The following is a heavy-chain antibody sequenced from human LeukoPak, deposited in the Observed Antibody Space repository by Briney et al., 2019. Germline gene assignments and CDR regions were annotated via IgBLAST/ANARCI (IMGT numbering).Heavy chain of an antibody. CDR2: ISATGGGT. CDR1: GFTFSTYA. J-gene: IGHJ4*02. Sequence: GGSLRLSCVVSGFTFSTYAMRWIRQAPGKGLEWVSSISATGGGTAYADSVKGRFIISRDNSKNTLFLQMNSLRAEDTALYYCTKRGYNYEADYWGQGTLVTVSS. V-gene: IGHV3-23*01. CDR3: TKRGYNYEADY. D-gene: IGHD5-18*01.